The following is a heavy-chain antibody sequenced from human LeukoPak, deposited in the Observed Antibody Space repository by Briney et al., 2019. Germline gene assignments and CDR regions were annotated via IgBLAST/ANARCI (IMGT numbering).Heavy chain of an antibody. J-gene: IGHJ4*02. Sequence: PGGSLRLSCAASGFTFSSYSMNWVRQAPGKGPEWVSAISGSGGNTYYADSVKGRFTISRDNSKNTLYLQMNSLRAEDTAIYYCAKEESGVPAANWGQGTLVIVSS. CDR3: AKEESGVPAAN. CDR1: GFTFSSYS. CDR2: ISGSGGNT. D-gene: IGHD2-2*01. V-gene: IGHV3-23*01.